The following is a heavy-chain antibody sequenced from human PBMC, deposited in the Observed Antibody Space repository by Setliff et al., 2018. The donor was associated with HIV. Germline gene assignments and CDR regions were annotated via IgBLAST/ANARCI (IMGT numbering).Heavy chain of an antibody. J-gene: IGHJ4*02. CDR2: IYYSGNT. Sequence: TSETLSLTCTVSGGSITGYYWSWIRQPPGKGLEWIGWIYYSGNTRYNPSLKSRVTISLDTSKNQFSLRLHSVTAADTAVYYCARDPPGYGDSNDYWGQGTLVTVSS. CDR1: GGSITGYY. V-gene: IGHV4-59*01. CDR3: ARDPPGYGDSNDY. D-gene: IGHD4-17*01.